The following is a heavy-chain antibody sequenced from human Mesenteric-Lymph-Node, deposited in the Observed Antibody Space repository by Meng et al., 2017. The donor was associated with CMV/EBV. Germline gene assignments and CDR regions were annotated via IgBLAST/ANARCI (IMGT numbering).Heavy chain of an antibody. CDR2: IGGGSWNT. D-gene: IGHD3-3*01. J-gene: IGHJ4*02. CDR3: AKGIGYDFWSGYYFHH. CDR1: GFTFSSYA. V-gene: IGHV3-23*01. Sequence: GGSLRLSCAASGFTFSSYAMSWVRQAPGKGLEWVSAIGGGSWNTYYADSVKGRFTISRDNSKNTLYLQMSSLRAEDAALYYCAKGIGYDFWSGYYFHHWGQGTLVTVSS.